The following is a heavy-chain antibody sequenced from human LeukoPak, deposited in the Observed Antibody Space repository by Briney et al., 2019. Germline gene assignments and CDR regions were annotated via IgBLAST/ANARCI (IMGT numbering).Heavy chain of an antibody. V-gene: IGHV3-23*01. D-gene: IGHD2-15*01. J-gene: IGHJ3*02. Sequence: GGSLRLSCAASGFTFSDHYMSWFRQAPGKGLEWVSAISGSGGSTYYADSVKGRFTISRDNSKNTLYLQMNSLRAEDTAVYYCAKNRRTFLVVDAFDIWGQGTMVTVSS. CDR3: AKNRRTFLVVDAFDI. CDR2: ISGSGGST. CDR1: GFTFSDHY.